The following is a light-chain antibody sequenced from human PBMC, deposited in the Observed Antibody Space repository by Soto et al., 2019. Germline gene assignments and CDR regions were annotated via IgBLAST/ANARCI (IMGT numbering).Light chain of an antibody. J-gene: IGKJ1*01. CDR3: QQYISSPLT. CDR1: QTVRNNY. V-gene: IGKV3-20*01. CDR2: GAS. Sequence: EIVMAQSPATLSVSPGERAALPCRASQTVRNNYLAWYQQKPGQAPRLVIYGASNRATGIPDRFSASGSGTDFTLTISRLEPEDFAVYYCQQYISSPLTFGQGTKV.